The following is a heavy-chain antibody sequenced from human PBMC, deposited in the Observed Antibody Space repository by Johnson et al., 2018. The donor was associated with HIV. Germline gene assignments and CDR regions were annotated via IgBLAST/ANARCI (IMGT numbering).Heavy chain of an antibody. CDR3: ARAPGYSRAFDI. CDR1: GLTFSIYG. CDR2: MRYDGRNK. D-gene: IGHD5-18*01. Sequence: QMLLVESGGGVVQPGGSLGLSCAASGLTFSIYGMHWVRQAPGKGLEWVAFMRYDGRNKYYADSVKGRFTISRDNSKNTLYLQMNSLRAEDTAVYYCARAPGYSRAFDIWGQGTMVTVSS. J-gene: IGHJ3*02. V-gene: IGHV3-30*02.